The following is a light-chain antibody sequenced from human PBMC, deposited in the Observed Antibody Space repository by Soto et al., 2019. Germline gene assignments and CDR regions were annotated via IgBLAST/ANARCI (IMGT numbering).Light chain of an antibody. CDR1: QGISSF. CDR3: QQHNNWPPT. Sequence: DIQLTQSPSFLSASVGDRVTITCRASQGISSFLAWYQQKLGQAPKLLIYAASTLESGVSLRFSGSGSGTEFTLTISSLQPEDFATYYCQQHNNWPPTFGQGTKLEIK. CDR2: AAS. J-gene: IGKJ2*01. V-gene: IGKV1-9*01.